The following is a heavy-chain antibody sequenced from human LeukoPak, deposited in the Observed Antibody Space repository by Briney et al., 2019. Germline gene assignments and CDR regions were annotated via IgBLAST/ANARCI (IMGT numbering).Heavy chain of an antibody. CDR2: ISSSGSTI. CDR1: GFTFSSYE. CDR3: GKKQNPREMAGGY. V-gene: IGHV3-48*03. Sequence: PGGSLRLSCAASGFTFSSYEMNWVRQAPGKGLEWVSYISSSGSTIYYADSVKGRFTISRDNAKNSLYLQMNSLRAEDTAVYYCGKKQNPREMAGGYWGQEPRVTVSS. D-gene: IGHD5-24*01. J-gene: IGHJ4*02.